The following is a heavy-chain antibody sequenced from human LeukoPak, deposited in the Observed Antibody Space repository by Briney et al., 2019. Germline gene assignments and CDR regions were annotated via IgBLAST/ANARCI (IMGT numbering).Heavy chain of an antibody. V-gene: IGHV4-59*11. D-gene: IGHD1-7*01. CDR3: ARGAQGSGTVDY. J-gene: IGHJ4*02. CDR1: GGSISSHY. CDR2: IYYSGST. Sequence: SETLSLTCTLSGGSISSHYWSWLPQPPGKGLEWIGYIYYSGSTNYNPSLKRRGTISVDASKKQFSLKLSSVTAADTAVYYCARGAQGSGTVDYWGQGTLVIVSS.